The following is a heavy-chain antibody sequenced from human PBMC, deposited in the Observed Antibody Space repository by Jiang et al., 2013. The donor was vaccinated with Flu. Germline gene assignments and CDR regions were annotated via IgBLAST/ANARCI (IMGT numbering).Heavy chain of an antibody. CDR2: SIIVEAP. V-gene: IGHV4-34*01. CDR3: ARARRNDYVWGSYRQYYFDY. D-gene: IGHD3-16*02. CDR1: GGSFSGYY. Sequence: KPSETLSLTCAVYGGSFSGYYWSWIRQPPREGAWSGLGKSIIVEAPTTTVLKSRVTISVDTSKNQFSLKLSSVTAADTAVYYCARARRNDYVWGSYRQYYFDYWGQGTLVTVSS. J-gene: IGHJ4*02.